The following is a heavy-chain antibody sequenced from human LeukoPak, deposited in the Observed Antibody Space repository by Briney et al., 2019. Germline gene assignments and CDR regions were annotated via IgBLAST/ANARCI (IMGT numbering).Heavy chain of an antibody. D-gene: IGHD6-13*01. Sequence: GGPLRLPCAASGFTFSGYAMSWVRLAPGEGLEWVSAITAGGDSTYYAESVKGRFTISRDNLKNMVFLQMSTLRAEDTAIYYCAKSHASIWNVYDYWGQGTLVTVSS. V-gene: IGHV3-23*01. J-gene: IGHJ4*02. CDR2: ITAGGDST. CDR3: AKSHASIWNVYDY. CDR1: GFTFSGYA.